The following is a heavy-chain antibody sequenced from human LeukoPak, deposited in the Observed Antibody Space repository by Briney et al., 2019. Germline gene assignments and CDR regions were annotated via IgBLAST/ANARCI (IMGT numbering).Heavy chain of an antibody. D-gene: IGHD6-19*01. CDR2: IYSGGST. Sequence: GGSLRLSCAASGFTVSSNYMSWVRQAPGKGLEWVSVIYSGGSTYYADSVKGRFTISRDNSKNTLYLQMNSLRAEDTAVYYCAKDRNSGWPHCFDYWGQGTLVTVSS. CDR3: AKDRNSGWPHCFDY. J-gene: IGHJ4*02. CDR1: GFTVSSNY. V-gene: IGHV3-53*01.